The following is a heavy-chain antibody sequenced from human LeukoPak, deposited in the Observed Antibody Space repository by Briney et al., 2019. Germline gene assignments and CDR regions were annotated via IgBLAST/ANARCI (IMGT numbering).Heavy chain of an antibody. J-gene: IGHJ4*02. CDR1: GFTFSILW. V-gene: IGHV3-7*01. CDR2: IKQDGSAK. Sequence: GGSLRLSCAASGFTFSILWMSWVRQAPGKGLEWVANIKQDGSAKYYVDSVKGRFTISRDNARNSLYLEMNNLRAEDTAIYYCATSYDSSGNNWGQGTLVTVSS. CDR3: ATSYDSSGNN. D-gene: IGHD3-22*01.